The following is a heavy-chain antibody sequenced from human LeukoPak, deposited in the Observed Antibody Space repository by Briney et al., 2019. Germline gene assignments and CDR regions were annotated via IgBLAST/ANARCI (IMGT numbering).Heavy chain of an antibody. V-gene: IGHV3-48*03. CDR2: ISSSSSTI. Sequence: GGSLRLSCAASGFTFSSYEMNWVRQAPGKGVEWVSYISSSSSTIYYADSVKGRFTISRDNAKNSLYLQMNSLRAEDTAVYYCARDGGDYFDYWGQGTLVTVSS. CDR1: GFTFSSYE. CDR3: ARDGGDYFDY. J-gene: IGHJ4*02. D-gene: IGHD2-21*01.